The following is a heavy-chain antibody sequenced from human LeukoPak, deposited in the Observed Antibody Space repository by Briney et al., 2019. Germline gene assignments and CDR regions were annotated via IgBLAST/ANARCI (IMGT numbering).Heavy chain of an antibody. Sequence: PSETLSLTCTVSGGSIYNYYWSWIRQPAGKGLEWIGRIYTSGSTDYSTSLKSRVTLSLDTSKNQFSLNLYSVTAADTAVYFCARESKTYDGSGYYHDSWGQGTPVTVSS. D-gene: IGHD3-22*01. V-gene: IGHV4-4*07. J-gene: IGHJ4*02. CDR1: GGSIYNYY. CDR3: ARESKTYDGSGYYHDS. CDR2: IYTSGST.